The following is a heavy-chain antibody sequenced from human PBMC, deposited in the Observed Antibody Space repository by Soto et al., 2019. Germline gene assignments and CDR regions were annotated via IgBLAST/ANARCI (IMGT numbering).Heavy chain of an antibody. V-gene: IGHV4-59*08. Sequence: QVQLQESGPGLVKPSETLSLTCTVSGGYISSHYWSWIRQPPGKGLEWIGYVYHSGKTDSNPSLKSRAIRSMDTSKNQISLSLTSVTAADTAVYYCARPRGTTPAVWYFDLWGRGTLVTVSS. D-gene: IGHD1-26*01. CDR1: GGYISSHY. J-gene: IGHJ2*01. CDR2: VYHSGKT. CDR3: ARPRGTTPAVWYFDL.